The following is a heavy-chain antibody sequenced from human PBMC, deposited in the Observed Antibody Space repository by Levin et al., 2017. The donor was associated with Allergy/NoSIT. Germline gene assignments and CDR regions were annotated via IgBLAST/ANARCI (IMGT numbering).Heavy chain of an antibody. CDR3: ARDEGAAANSYFHF. J-gene: IGHJ4*02. CDR2: ISSSSGYT. Sequence: WGSLRLSCAASGFTFSDYYMSWIRQAPGKGLEWVSYISSSSGYTNYADSVKGRFTISRDNAENSLYLQMHSLRDEDTAFYYCARDEGAAANSYFHFWGQGTLVTVSS. D-gene: IGHD6-13*01. V-gene: IGHV3-11*05. CDR1: GFTFSDYY.